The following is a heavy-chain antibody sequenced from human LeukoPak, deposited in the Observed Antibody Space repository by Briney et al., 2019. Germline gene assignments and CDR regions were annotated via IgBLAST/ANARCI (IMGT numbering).Heavy chain of an antibody. V-gene: IGHV4-4*02. CDR3: AREDLAAAGTIPS. Sequence: SGTLSLTCAVSGGSISRSNWWSWVRQPPGKGLEWIGSIYYSGSTYYNPSLKSRVTISVDTSKNRFSLKLSSVTAADTAVYYCAREDLAAAGTIPSWGQGTLVTVSS. J-gene: IGHJ4*02. D-gene: IGHD6-13*01. CDR2: IYYSGST. CDR1: GGSISRSNW.